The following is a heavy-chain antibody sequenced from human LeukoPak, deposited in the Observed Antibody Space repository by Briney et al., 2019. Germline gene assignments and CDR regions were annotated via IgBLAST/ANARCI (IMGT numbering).Heavy chain of an antibody. CDR1: GLTFSTYW. CDR2: IKQDGSEK. J-gene: IGHJ4*02. D-gene: IGHD6-13*01. V-gene: IGHV3-7*01. CDR3: TREAAAGIDY. Sequence: GGSLRLSCAASGLTFSTYWMSWVRQAPGKGLEWVANIKQDGSEKYYLDSVKGRFTISRDNAKNSLYLQMNSLRAEDTAVYFCTREAAAGIDYWGQGTLVTVSS.